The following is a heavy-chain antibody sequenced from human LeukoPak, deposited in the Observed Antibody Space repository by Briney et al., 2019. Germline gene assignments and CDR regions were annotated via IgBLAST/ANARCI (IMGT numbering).Heavy chain of an antibody. V-gene: IGHV1-69*13. CDR2: IIPIFGTA. J-gene: IGHJ6*03. CDR3: AVGYCSSTSCYRGDYYYYYMDV. Sequence: ASVKVSCKASGGTFSSYAISWVRQAPGQGLEWMGGIIPIFGTANYAQKFQGRVTITADESTSTAYMELSSLRSEDTAAYYCAVGYCSSTSCYRGDYYYYYMDVWGKGTTVTVSS. CDR1: GGTFSSYA. D-gene: IGHD2-2*01.